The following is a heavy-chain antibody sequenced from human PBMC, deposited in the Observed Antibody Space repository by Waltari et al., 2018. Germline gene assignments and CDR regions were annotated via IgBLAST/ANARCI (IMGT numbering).Heavy chain of an antibody. V-gene: IGHV4-59*01. CDR3: ASGCSGGSCPEYFQH. Sequence: QVQLQESGPGLVKPSETLSLTCTVSGGSIGSYYWSWIRQPPGKGLEWIGYIDYSGSTNYNPSLKSRVTISVDTSKNQFSLKLSSVTAADTAVYYCASGCSGGSCPEYFQHWGQGTLVTVSS. CDR2: IDYSGST. CDR1: GGSIGSYY. J-gene: IGHJ1*01. D-gene: IGHD2-15*01.